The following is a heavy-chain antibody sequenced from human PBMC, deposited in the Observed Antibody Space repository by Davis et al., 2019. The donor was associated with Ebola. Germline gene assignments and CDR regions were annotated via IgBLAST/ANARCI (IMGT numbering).Heavy chain of an antibody. Sequence: GESLKISCAASGFTFSSYGMHWVRQAPGKGLEWVAVIWYDGSNKYYADSVKGRFTISRDNSKNTLYLQMNSLRAEDTAVYYCVRERYYYDSSGYYPVWGQGTLVTVSS. D-gene: IGHD3-22*01. CDR3: VRERYYYDSSGYYPV. CDR1: GFTFSSYG. J-gene: IGHJ4*02. CDR2: IWYDGSNK. V-gene: IGHV3-33*01.